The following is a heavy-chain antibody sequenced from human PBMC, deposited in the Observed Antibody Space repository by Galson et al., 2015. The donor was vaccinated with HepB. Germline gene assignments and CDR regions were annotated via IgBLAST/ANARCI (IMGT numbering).Heavy chain of an antibody. D-gene: IGHD2-15*01. CDR1: GFTVSNSY. J-gene: IGHJ4*02. CDR3: ASPFCIGGNCYPLWY. CDR2: IYSGGHA. Sequence: SLRLSCAVSGFTVSNSYMSWVRQAPGKGLEWLSVIYSGGHAFYADSVRGRFTISRDTSKNTVYLQMKSLRAEDTAVYYCASPFCIGGNCYPLWYWGQGTLVTVSS. V-gene: IGHV3-53*01.